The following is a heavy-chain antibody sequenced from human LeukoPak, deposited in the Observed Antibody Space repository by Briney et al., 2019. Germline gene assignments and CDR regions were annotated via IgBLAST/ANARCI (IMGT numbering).Heavy chain of an antibody. D-gene: IGHD6-19*01. V-gene: IGHV4-38-2*02. CDR2: IYHSGST. J-gene: IGHJ5*02. CDR3: ARAYSSAWYWNWFDP. CDR1: GYSISSGYY. Sequence: PSETLSLTCTVSGYSISSGYYWGWIRQPPGKGLEWIGNIYHSGSTYYNPSLKSRGTISIDTSKNQFSLKLSSVTAADTAVYYCARAYSSAWYWNWFDPWGQGTLVTVSS.